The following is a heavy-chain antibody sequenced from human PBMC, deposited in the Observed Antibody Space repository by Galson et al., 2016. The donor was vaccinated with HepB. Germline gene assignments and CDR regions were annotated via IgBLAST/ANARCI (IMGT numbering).Heavy chain of an antibody. CDR1: GGSISSNN. Sequence: ETLSLTCTVSGGSISSNNWSWIRQPPGKGLEWLGYIYYSGSTSYNPSLKSRVTISVDKSKNQFSLKLSSVTAADTAVYYCARDPGYSYGYGHYCYGMDVWGQGALVTVSS. D-gene: IGHD5-18*01. CDR3: ARDPGYSYGYGHYCYGMDV. J-gene: IGHJ6*02. V-gene: IGHV4-59*13. CDR2: IYYSGST.